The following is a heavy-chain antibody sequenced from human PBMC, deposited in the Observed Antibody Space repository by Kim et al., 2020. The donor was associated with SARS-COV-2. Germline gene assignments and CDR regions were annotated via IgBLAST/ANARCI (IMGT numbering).Heavy chain of an antibody. CDR3: AKDLVWFGESPSMDV. CDR1: GFTFSSYG. J-gene: IGHJ6*02. D-gene: IGHD3-10*01. Sequence: GGSLRLSCAASGFTFSSYGMHWVRQAPGKGLEWVAVISYDGSNKYYADSVKGRFTISRDNSKNTLYLQMNSLRAEDTAVYYCAKDLVWFGESPSMDVWGQGTTVTVSS. V-gene: IGHV3-30*18. CDR2: ISYDGSNK.